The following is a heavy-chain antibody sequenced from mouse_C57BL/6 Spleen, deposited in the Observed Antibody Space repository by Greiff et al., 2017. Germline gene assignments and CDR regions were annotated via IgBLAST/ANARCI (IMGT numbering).Heavy chain of an antibody. Sequence: QVQLKESGPGLVAPSQSLFLTCTVSGFSLTSSGVDWVRLPPGKGLEWLGVKWGGGSTNYNSARLSRLRISKDNSKSQVFFKMNSLQTDDTAMSYCAKHNHQGNAKYYGGQGTSVTVST. CDR3: AKHNHQGNAKYY. CDR1: GFSLTSSG. CDR2: KWGGGST. V-gene: IGHV2-9*01. J-gene: IGHJ4*01.